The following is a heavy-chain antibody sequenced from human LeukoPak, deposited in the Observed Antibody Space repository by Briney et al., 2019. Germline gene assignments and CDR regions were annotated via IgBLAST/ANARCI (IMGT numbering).Heavy chain of an antibody. J-gene: IGHJ4*02. CDR2: IRPSGSDM. D-gene: IGHD7-27*01. CDR3: VRDFNWAFDS. V-gene: IGHV3-48*01. CDR1: GFTFSGFS. Sequence: GGSLRLSCAASGFTFSGFSLNWVRQPPGKGREWISNIRPSGSDMYYAASVKGRFTISRDSATNSLYLQMDNLEVDDSAVYFCVRDFNWAFDSWGQGTLVTVSS.